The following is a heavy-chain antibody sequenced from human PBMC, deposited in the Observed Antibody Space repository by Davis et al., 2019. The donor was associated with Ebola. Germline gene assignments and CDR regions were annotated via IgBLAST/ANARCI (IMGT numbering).Heavy chain of an antibody. CDR1: GGSISSYY. CDR3: ARFRLLLNYFGY. V-gene: IGHV4-59*01. CDR2: IYYSGST. Sequence: SETLSLTCTVSGGSISSYYWSWIRQPPGKGLEWIGYIYYSGSTNYNPSLKSRVTISVDTSKNQFSLKLGSVTAADTAVYYCARFRLLLNYFGYWGQGTLVTVSS. J-gene: IGHJ4*02. D-gene: IGHD3-22*01.